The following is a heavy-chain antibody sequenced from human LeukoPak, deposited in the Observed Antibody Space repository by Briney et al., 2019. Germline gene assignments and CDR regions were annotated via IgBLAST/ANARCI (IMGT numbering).Heavy chain of an antibody. D-gene: IGHD1-26*01. CDR3: ARARGAGPGAYFAY. V-gene: IGHV3-11*01. J-gene: IGHJ4*02. Sequence: GGSLRLSCAASGFTFSDYYMSWIRQAPGKGLEWVSYISDSGSTTNYADSVKGRFTLSRDNAKNSLFLQMNSLRAEDTAVYYCARARGAGPGAYFAYWGQGTLVTVSS. CDR2: ISDSGSTT. CDR1: GFTFSDYY.